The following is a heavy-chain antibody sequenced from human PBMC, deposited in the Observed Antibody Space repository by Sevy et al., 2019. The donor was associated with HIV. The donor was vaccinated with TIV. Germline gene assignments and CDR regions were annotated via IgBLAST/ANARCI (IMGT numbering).Heavy chain of an antibody. CDR2: MTGSGSIT. D-gene: IGHD2-21*02. CDR3: AKDGLHSGDFEYFQD. Sequence: GGSLRLSCAASGFTFSSYAMTWVRQAPGKGLDWVSSMTGSGSITYYGDSVKGRFTIPRDNSKNTLYLQMNNLRVEDTALYYCAKDGLHSGDFEYFQDWGQGTLVTVSS. CDR1: GFTFSSYA. J-gene: IGHJ1*01. V-gene: IGHV3-23*01.